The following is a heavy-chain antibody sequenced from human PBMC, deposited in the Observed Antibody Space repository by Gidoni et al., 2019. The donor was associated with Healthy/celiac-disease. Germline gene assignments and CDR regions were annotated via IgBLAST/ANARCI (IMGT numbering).Heavy chain of an antibody. CDR3: ARDGEVVVPAALDY. Sequence: QVQLVESGGGVVQPGRSLRLSCAASGFPFSSYGMHWVRQAPGKGLGWVAVIWYDGSNKYYADSVKGRFTISRDNSKNTLYLQMNSLRAEDTAVYYCARDGEVVVPAALDYWGQGTLVTVSS. V-gene: IGHV3-33*01. J-gene: IGHJ4*02. CDR1: GFPFSSYG. D-gene: IGHD2-2*01. CDR2: IWYDGSNK.